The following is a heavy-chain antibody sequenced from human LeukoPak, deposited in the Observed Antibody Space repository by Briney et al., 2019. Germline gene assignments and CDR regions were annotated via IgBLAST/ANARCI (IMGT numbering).Heavy chain of an antibody. D-gene: IGHD2-2*01. CDR3: ARFACSTSCYWDY. V-gene: IGHV4-39*07. CDR2: IYYTGDT. CDR1: GGPISSSSYY. J-gene: IGHJ4*02. Sequence: SETLSLTCTVSGGPISSSSYYWGWIRQPPGKGLECIGTIYYTGDTYYNPSLKSRVTISADKSKNQFSLKLSSVTAADTAVYYCARFACSTSCYWDYWGQGTLVTVSS.